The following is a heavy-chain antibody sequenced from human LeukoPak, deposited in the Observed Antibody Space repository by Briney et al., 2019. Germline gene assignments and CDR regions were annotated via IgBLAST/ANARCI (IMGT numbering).Heavy chain of an antibody. CDR1: GLSFGDYS. CDR3: APGAPLPTHGSLDF. V-gene: IGHV3-21*01. Sequence: GRSRRLSCEASGLSFGDYSMNWVRQAAGKGLEWVSTISSTSAYIQSAASENGRPSDSRDKANNYLIQQQHSLRHDATVVYYCAPGAPLPTHGSLDFWGQGTMVTVSS. J-gene: IGHJ3*01. CDR2: ISSTSAYI. D-gene: IGHD4-17*01.